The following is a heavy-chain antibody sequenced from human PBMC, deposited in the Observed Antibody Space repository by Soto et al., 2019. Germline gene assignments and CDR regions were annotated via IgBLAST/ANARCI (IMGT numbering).Heavy chain of an antibody. Sequence: EVQLVESGGGLVQPGRSLRLSCAASGFTSDDYAMHWVRQAPGKGLEWVSGISWNSGSIGYADSVKGRFTISRDNAKNSLYLQMNSLRAEDTALYYCAKGLRFDYWGQGTLVTVSS. V-gene: IGHV3-9*02. CDR3: AKGLRFDY. J-gene: IGHJ4*02. CDR2: ISWNSGSI. CDR1: GFTSDDYA. D-gene: IGHD4-17*01.